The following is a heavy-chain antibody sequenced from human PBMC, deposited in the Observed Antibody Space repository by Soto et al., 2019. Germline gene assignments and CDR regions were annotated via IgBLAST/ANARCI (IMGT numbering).Heavy chain of an antibody. V-gene: IGHV4-61*01. J-gene: IGHJ5*02. Sequence: SETLSLTSAVSGDSVSNHNYYWSWVRQPPGKGLEWLGYIYYSGGTNYNPSLKSRVTISLDKSKSQFSLRLISVTAADTAVYYCTREQSDDNYFDPWGQGTLVTVSS. CDR2: IYYSGGT. CDR1: GDSVSNHNYY. CDR3: TREQSDDNYFDP. D-gene: IGHD6-19*01.